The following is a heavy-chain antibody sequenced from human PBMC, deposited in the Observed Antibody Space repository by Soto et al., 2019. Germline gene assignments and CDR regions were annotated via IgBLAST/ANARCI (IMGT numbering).Heavy chain of an antibody. Sequence: EVQLVESGGGLVQPGGTLRRSCAASEFTFSDHWMHWVRQAPGEGLVWVSRLNSGGSTANYADFVKGRFTISRDNAKNTAYLQMNSLRVEDTAVYYCVRGARLAYYPDVWGKGTTVTVSS. CDR3: VRGARLAYYPDV. J-gene: IGHJ6*03. CDR1: EFTFSDHW. CDR2: LNSGGSTA. D-gene: IGHD3-9*01. V-gene: IGHV3-74*01.